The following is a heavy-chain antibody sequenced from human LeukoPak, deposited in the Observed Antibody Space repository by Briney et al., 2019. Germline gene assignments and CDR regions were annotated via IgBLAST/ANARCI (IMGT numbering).Heavy chain of an antibody. CDR3: VKRDLATPGHFDY. CDR2: ISGNGAVT. CDR1: GFTFSSYV. D-gene: IGHD1-26*01. Sequence: GGSLRLSCAASGFTFSSYVMNWVRQVPGKGLEWISAISGNGAVTYYQDSVKGRFTTSRDNSRNTLFLQMNRLRVEDTAVYYCVKRDLATPGHFDYWGQGTLVTVSS. V-gene: IGHV3-23*01. J-gene: IGHJ4*02.